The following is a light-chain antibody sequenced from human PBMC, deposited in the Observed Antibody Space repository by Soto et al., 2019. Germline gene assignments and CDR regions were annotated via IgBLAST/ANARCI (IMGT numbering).Light chain of an antibody. CDR3: QQYNTSPLT. Sequence: DIQMTQSPSTLSASVGDRVTITCRASQSISTWLAWFQQKPGKAPNLLIYKASSLESGVPSRFRGSGSGTEFTLTISTLQPDDFATYYCQQYNTSPLTFGGGTKVEIK. J-gene: IGKJ4*01. V-gene: IGKV1-5*03. CDR1: QSISTW. CDR2: KAS.